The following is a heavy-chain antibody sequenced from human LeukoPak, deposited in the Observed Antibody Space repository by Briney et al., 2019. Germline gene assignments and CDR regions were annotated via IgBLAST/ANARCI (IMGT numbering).Heavy chain of an antibody. Sequence: GRSLRLSCAASGFTFSSYGMHWVRQAPGKGLEWVAVISYDGSNKYYADSVKGRFTISRDNSKNTLYLQMNSLRAEDTTVYYCAKDWDCSSISCYPPPLWFDPWGQGTLVTVSS. J-gene: IGHJ5*02. CDR1: GFTFSSYG. D-gene: IGHD2-2*01. CDR3: AKDWDCSSISCYPPPLWFDP. V-gene: IGHV3-30*18. CDR2: ISYDGSNK.